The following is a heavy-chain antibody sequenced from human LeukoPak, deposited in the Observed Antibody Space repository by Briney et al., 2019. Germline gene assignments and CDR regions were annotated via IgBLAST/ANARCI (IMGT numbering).Heavy chain of an antibody. V-gene: IGHV4-4*02. J-gene: IGHJ4*02. CDR2: IIDSGST. CDR1: GGSISSGYW. CDR3: ATYGPTSGGYTFEY. D-gene: IGHD2-15*01. Sequence: PSETLSLTCAASGGSISSGYWWSWVRQPPMKGLEWIGEIIDSGSTNYNPSLKGRITISLDKTKNRFSLNVNSVTAADTAVYYCATYGPTSGGYTFEYWGQGILVTVSS.